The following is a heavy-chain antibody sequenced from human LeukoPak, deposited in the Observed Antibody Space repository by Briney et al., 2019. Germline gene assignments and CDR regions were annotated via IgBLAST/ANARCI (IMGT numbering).Heavy chain of an antibody. D-gene: IGHD2-15*01. CDR2: INVITGYI. CDR1: GFSFENYN. J-gene: IGHJ4*02. V-gene: IGHV3-21*01. Sequence: AGGSLRLSCAASGFSFENYNMNWVRQAPGKGLEWVAYINVITGYIYYADSLKGRFTISRDNAKKSLFLEMNSLRVEDTAVYYCAKVVVVADVDYWGQGTLVTVSS. CDR3: AKVVVVADVDY.